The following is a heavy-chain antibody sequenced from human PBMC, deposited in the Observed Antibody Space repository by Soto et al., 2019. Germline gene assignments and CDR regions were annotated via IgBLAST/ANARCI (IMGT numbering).Heavy chain of an antibody. V-gene: IGHV4-59*01. Sequence: TLSLTCTVSGVSISTYYWSWIRQPPGKGLEWIGYIYYSGSTNYNPSLKSRVTISVDTSKSQFSLKLTSVTAADTAVYYCARDQGGDSDYWGQGSLVTVSS. CDR1: GVSISTYY. CDR3: ARDQGGDSDY. J-gene: IGHJ4*02. CDR2: IYYSGST. D-gene: IGHD2-21*02.